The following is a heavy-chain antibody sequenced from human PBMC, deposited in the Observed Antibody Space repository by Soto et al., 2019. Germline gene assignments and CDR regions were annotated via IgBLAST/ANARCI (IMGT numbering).Heavy chain of an antibody. CDR3: ARARPDIVMVVGETPGYYGMGF. V-gene: IGHV3-11*01. CDR2: INSRGSTI. CDR1: GCRFSDYY. J-gene: IGHJ6*01. D-gene: IGHD2-15*01. Sequence: LRLSCSASGCRFSDYYMTWIRQAPVNGLEWVSYINSRGSTIYQADCVRGRFTGSRDNAKNSRYLQMDSLRVEDTAVYFCARARPDIVMVVGETPGYYGMGFWGQGTTVAVSS.